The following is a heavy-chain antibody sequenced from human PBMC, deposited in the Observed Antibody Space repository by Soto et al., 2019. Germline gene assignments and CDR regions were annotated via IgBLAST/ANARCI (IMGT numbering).Heavy chain of an antibody. J-gene: IGHJ4*02. V-gene: IGHV4-4*02. Sequence: SETLSLTCAVSGGSFTSNNCLTVFRHPPGQGLEWIGEIYRTGSTNYNPSLKSRVTISLDKSENQFSPKVTSLTAADTAVYYCASRDPGTSVDYWGQGTLVTVSS. CDR2: IYRTGST. D-gene: IGHD1-7*01. CDR1: GGSFTSNNC. CDR3: ASRDPGTSVDY.